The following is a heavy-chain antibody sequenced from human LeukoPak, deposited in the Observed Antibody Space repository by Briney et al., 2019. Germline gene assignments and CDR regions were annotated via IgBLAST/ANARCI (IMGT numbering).Heavy chain of an antibody. CDR2: INPSGGST. CDR1: GYTFTSYY. CDR3: ARGSTVTRYSMQYDY. D-gene: IGHD4-17*01. J-gene: IGHJ4*02. Sequence: ASVKVSCKASGYTFTSYYMHWVRQAPGQGLEWMGIINPSGGSTSYAQKFQGRVTVTRDTSTSTVYMELSSLRSEDTAVYYCARGSTVTRYSMQYDYWGQGTLVTVSS. V-gene: IGHV1-46*01.